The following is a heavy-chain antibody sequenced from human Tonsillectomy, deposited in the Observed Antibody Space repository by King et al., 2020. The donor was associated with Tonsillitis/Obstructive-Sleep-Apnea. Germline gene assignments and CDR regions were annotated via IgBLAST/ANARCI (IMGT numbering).Heavy chain of an antibody. CDR2: INAGNGNT. V-gene: IGHV1-3*01. CDR3: ARLAFYDNNGYAYYFDY. CDR1: GYTFTNYP. Sequence: QLVQSGAEVKKPGASVKVSCKASGYTFTNYPMHWARQAPGQRLEWMGWINAGNGNTKYSQKFQGRVTITRDTSASTAYMELSSLRSEDTAVFYCARLAFYDNNGYAYYFDYWGQGTLVTVSS. J-gene: IGHJ4*02. D-gene: IGHD3-22*01.